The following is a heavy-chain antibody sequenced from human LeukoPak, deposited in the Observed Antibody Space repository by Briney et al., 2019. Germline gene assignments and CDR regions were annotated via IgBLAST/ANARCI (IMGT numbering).Heavy chain of an antibody. CDR2: IYYSGST. V-gene: IGHV4-59*08. CDR1: GGSISSYY. CDR3: ARHRSPAYPRGFDP. J-gene: IGHJ5*02. D-gene: IGHD2-21*01. Sequence: SETLSLTCTVSGGSISSYYWSWIRQPPGKGLEWIAYIYYSGSTNYNPSLKSRVTISVDTSKNQFSLKLSSVTAADTAVYYCARHRSPAYPRGFDPWGQGTLVTVSS.